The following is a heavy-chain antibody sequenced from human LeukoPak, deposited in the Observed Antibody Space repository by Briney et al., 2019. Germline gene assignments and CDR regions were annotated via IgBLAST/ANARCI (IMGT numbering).Heavy chain of an antibody. CDR1: GGSISSYY. CDR2: IYTRGST. Sequence: SETQSLTCTVSGGSISSYYWSWIRQPAGKGLEWIGRIYTRGSTNYNPSLKSRDTISVDKSKNQFSLKLSSVTAADTAVYYCARDYGDGAVGPDGYNCCWFDPWGQGTLVTDSS. CDR3: ARDYGDGAVGPDGYNCCWFDP. J-gene: IGHJ5*02. D-gene: IGHD5-24*01. V-gene: IGHV4-4*07.